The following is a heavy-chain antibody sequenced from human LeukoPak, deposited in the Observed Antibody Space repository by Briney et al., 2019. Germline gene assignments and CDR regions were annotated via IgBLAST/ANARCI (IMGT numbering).Heavy chain of an antibody. Sequence: ASVKVSCKVSGYTLTELSMHWVRQAPGKGLEWMGGFDPEDGETIYAQKFQGRVTMTEDTSTDTAYMELSSLRSEDTAVYYCATGPRNSWYLADYWAREPWSPSSQ. CDR2: FDPEDGET. D-gene: IGHD6-13*01. CDR1: GYTLTELS. CDR3: ATGPRNSWYLADY. V-gene: IGHV1-24*01. J-gene: IGHJ4*02.